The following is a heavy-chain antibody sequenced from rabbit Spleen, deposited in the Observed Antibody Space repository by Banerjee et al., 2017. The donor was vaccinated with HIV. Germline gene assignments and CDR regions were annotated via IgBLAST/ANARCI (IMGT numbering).Heavy chain of an antibody. Sequence: QLEESGGRLVQPGGSLTLSCKASGFTLSSYYMSWVRQAPGKGLEWIGYIDPFFGTTYYANWVNGRFTISNDNAQNTVFLRMTSLTVADTATYFCARDPAYASGSGSAIPYLWGQGTLVTVS. J-gene: IGHJ4*01. CDR2: IDPFFGTT. CDR3: ARDPAYASGSGSAIPYL. V-gene: IGHV1S7*01. D-gene: IGHD1-1*01. CDR1: GFTLSSYY.